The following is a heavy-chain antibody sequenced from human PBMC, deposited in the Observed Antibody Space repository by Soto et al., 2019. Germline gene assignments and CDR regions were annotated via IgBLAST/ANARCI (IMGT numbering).Heavy chain of an antibody. Sequence: PGGSLRLSCAASGFTFSSYAMSWVRQAPGKGLEWVSAISGSGGSTYYADSVKGRFTISRDNSKNTLYLQMNSLRAEDTAVYYCEKDDYGDYVGSVFDIWGKGTMVTVSS. J-gene: IGHJ3*02. CDR3: EKDDYGDYVGSVFDI. CDR2: ISGSGGST. V-gene: IGHV3-23*01. D-gene: IGHD4-17*01. CDR1: GFTFSSYA.